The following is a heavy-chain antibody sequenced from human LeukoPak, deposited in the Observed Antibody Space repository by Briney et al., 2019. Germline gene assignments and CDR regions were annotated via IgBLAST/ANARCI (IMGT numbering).Heavy chain of an antibody. CDR3: AKDSLSYTYYYGMDV. D-gene: IGHD2-8*01. Sequence: GGSLRLSCAASGFTYSSYGMHWVRQAPGKGLEWVAVISYDGSNKYYADSVKGRFTISRDNSKNTLYLQMNSLRAEDTAVYYCAKDSLSYTYYYGMDVWGHGTTVTVSS. CDR2: ISYDGSNK. V-gene: IGHV3-30*18. CDR1: GFTYSSYG. J-gene: IGHJ6*02.